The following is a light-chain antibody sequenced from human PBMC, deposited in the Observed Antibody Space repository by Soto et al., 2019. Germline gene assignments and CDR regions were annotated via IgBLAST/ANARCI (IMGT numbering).Light chain of an antibody. CDR2: RAS. CDR3: QQYNNWPGT. J-gene: IGKJ1*01. Sequence: DILMTQSPATLSLSPGGRATLSCRASQSVSSNLAWYQQKPGQAPRLLIQRASTRATGIPARFSGSGSGTEFTLTSSRLQSEDFAVYFCQQYNNWPGTFGQGTKVEIK. CDR1: QSVSSN. V-gene: IGKV3-15*01.